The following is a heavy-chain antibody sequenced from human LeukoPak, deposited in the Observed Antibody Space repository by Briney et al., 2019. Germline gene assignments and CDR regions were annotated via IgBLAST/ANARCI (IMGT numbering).Heavy chain of an antibody. CDR2: INHSGST. V-gene: IGHV4-34*01. J-gene: IGHJ4*02. CDR3: ARGRGFLSSPIDY. Sequence: ASETLSLTCAVYGGSFNGYYWSWIRQPPGKGLEWIGEINHSGSTNYNPSLESRVTISVDTSKNQFSLKLSSVTAADTAVYYCARGRGFLSSPIDYWGQGTLVTVSS. CDR1: GGSFNGYY. D-gene: IGHD3-10*01.